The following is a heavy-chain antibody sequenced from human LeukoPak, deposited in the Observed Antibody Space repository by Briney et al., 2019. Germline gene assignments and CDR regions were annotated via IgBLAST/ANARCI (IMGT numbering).Heavy chain of an antibody. CDR1: GLTFRSYS. CDR3: ARDPYGSGSSAFDI. CDR2: ISSSSSYI. D-gene: IGHD3-10*01. J-gene: IGHJ3*02. V-gene: IGHV3-21*01. Sequence: GGSLRLSCAASGLTFRSYSMNWVRQAPGKGLEWVSSISSSSSYIYYADSVKGRFTISRDNAKNSLYLQMNSLRAEDTAVYYCARDPYGSGSSAFDIWGQGTMVTVSS.